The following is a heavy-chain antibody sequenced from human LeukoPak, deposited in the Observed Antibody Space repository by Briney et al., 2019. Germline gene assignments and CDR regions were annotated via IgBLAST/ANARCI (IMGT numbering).Heavy chain of an antibody. CDR2: ISYDGSNK. CDR1: GFTFSSYG. CDR3: AGETVTIRGTDGFDI. J-gene: IGHJ3*02. D-gene: IGHD4-17*01. V-gene: IGHV3-30*03. Sequence: GGSLRLSCAAAGFTFSSYGLHWVRQAPGKGLEWVAVISYDGSNKHYADSVKGRFTVSRDNSKNTLYLQMNSLRAEDTAVYYCAGETVTIRGTDGFDIWGQGTMVTVFS.